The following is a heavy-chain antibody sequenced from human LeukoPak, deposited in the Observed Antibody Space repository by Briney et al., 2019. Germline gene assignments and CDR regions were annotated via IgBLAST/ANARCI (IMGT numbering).Heavy chain of an antibody. J-gene: IGHJ4*02. Sequence: GGSLRVSCAASGFTFSSYGMRWVRQAPGKGLEWVAVISYDGSNKYYADSVKGRFTISRDNSKNTLYLQMNSLRAEDTAVYYCAKDLSGNFDYWGQGTLVTVSS. V-gene: IGHV3-30*18. CDR2: ISYDGSNK. D-gene: IGHD1-26*01. CDR3: AKDLSGNFDY. CDR1: GFTFSSYG.